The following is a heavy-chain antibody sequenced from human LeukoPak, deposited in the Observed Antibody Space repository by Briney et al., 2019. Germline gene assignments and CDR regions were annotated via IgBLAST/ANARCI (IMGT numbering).Heavy chain of an antibody. V-gene: IGHV4-4*07. D-gene: IGHD2-21*02. Sequence: SETLSLTCTVSGVSISSYYWSWILQPAGKGREWIGRIYTSGSTNYNPSLKSRVTMSVDTSKNHFSLKLSSVTAADTAVYYCARTDSENWFAPWGQGTLVTVSS. CDR2: IYTSGST. CDR3: ARTDSENWFAP. CDR1: GVSISSYY. J-gene: IGHJ5*02.